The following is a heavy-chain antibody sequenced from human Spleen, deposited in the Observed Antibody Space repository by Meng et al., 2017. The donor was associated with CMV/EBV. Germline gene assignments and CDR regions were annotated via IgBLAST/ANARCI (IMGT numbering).Heavy chain of an antibody. CDR2: ISAYNGNT. CDR1: GYTFTSYG. V-gene: IGHV1-18*01. D-gene: IGHD5-12*01. J-gene: IGHJ4*02. CDR3: ARGGYSGYDWPGYFDY. Sequence: VRLLKVGAGVKKLWASVKVSCKAAGYTFTSYGISWVRQAPGQGLEWMGWISAYNGNTNYAQKLQGRVTMTTDTSTSTAYMELRSLRSDDTAVYYCARGGYSGYDWPGYFDYWGQGTLVTVSS.